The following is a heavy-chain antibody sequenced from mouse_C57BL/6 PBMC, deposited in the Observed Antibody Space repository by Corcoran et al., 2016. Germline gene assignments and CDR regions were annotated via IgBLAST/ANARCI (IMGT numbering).Heavy chain of an antibody. J-gene: IGHJ2*01. Sequence: QIQLVQSGPELKKPGETVKISCKASGYTFTTYGMSWVKQAPGKGLKWMGWINTYSGVPTYADDFKGRFAFSLETSASTAYLQINNLKNEDTATYFCARPGTEYYFDYGGQGTTLTVSS. CDR2: INTYSGVP. D-gene: IGHD3-3*01. V-gene: IGHV9-3*01. CDR1: GYTFTTYG. CDR3: ARPGTEYYFDY.